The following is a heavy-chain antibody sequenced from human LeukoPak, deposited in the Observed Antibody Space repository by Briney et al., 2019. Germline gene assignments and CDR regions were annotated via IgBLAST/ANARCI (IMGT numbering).Heavy chain of an antibody. D-gene: IGHD7-27*01. V-gene: IGHV1-2*06. J-gene: IGHJ4*02. CDR1: GYTSIDYY. Sequence: GASVKVSCKASGYTSIDYYIHWVRQAPGQGLEWMGRINPNIPNTDDTDYAQNFQGRVTMTRDTSISTAFMELSRLTSDDTAVYYCARDLPSTSNWELDYWGQGTLVTVSS. CDR2: INPNIPNTDDT. CDR3: ARDLPSTSNWELDY.